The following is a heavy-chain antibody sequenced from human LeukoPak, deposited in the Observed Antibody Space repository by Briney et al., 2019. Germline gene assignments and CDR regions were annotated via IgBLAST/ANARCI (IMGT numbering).Heavy chain of an antibody. CDR3: ARDSVCTNGVCSYYFDY. J-gene: IGHJ4*02. Sequence: GGSLRLSCAASGFTFSSYGMHWVRQAPGKGLEWVAVIWYDGSNKYYADSVKGRFTISRDNSKNTLYLQMNSLRAEDTAVYYCARDSVCTNGVCSYYFDYWGQGTLVTVSS. CDR1: GFTFSSYG. D-gene: IGHD2-8*01. CDR2: IWYDGSNK. V-gene: IGHV3-33*01.